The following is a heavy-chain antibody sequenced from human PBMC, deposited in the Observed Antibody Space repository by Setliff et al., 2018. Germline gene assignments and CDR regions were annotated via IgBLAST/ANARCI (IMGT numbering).Heavy chain of an antibody. CDR3: ARVGTAGGYYFDF. CDR1: GYSFTRYW. CDR2: IYPADSDT. V-gene: IGHV5-51*01. J-gene: IGHJ4*02. Sequence: GESLKISCKGSGYSFTRYWIGWVRQMPGKGLEWMGIIYPADSDTRYSPSFQGQVTISADKSISTAYLQWSSLKASDSAMYYCARVGTAGGYYFDFWGQGALVTVSS. D-gene: IGHD2-15*01.